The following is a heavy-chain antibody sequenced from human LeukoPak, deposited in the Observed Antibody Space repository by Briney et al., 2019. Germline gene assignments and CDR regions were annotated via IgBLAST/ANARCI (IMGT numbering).Heavy chain of an antibody. CDR2: IIPIFGTA. CDR3: ARGRDLAGSLKVSYDVMDV. V-gene: IGHV1-69*15. CDR1: GGTLSSYA. J-gene: IGHJ6*03. Sequence: ASVKVACKASGGTLSSYAISWVRQAPGQGLEWMGRIIPIFGTANYAQKFQGRVTITADESTSTAYTELSSLRSEDTAVYYCARGRDLAGSLKVSYDVMDVWGKGTTVTVSS. D-gene: IGHD3-3*01.